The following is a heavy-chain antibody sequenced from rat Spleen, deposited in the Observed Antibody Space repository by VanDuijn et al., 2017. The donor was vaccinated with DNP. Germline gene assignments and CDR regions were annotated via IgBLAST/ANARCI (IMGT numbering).Heavy chain of an antibody. CDR2: ISYDGTRT. CDR3: ARHQWTLYFDY. CDR1: GFSFSDYA. D-gene: IGHD3-2*01. Sequence: EVQLVESGGGLVQPGRSLKLSCAASGFSFSDYAMAWVRQAPKKGLEWVATISYDGTRTYHRDPVKGRFTISRDNAKSTLDLPMDSLRSEDTATYYCARHQWTLYFDYWGQGVLVTVSS. J-gene: IGHJ2*01. V-gene: IGHV5-7*01.